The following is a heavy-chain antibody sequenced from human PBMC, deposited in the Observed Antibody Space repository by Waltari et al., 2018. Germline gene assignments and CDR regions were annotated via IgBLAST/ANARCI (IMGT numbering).Heavy chain of an antibody. CDR2: IYYSGST. CDR3: ARSPGRDIVVVVAATAWFDP. J-gene: IGHJ5*02. V-gene: IGHV4-39*07. Sequence: QLQLQESGPGLVKPSETLSLTCTVSGGSISSSRYYWGWIRQPPGKGLEWIGSIYYSGSTYYNPSLKSRGTISVDTSKNQFSLKLSSVTAADTAVYYCARSPGRDIVVVVAATAWFDPWGQGTLVTVSS. D-gene: IGHD2-15*01. CDR1: GGSISSSRYY.